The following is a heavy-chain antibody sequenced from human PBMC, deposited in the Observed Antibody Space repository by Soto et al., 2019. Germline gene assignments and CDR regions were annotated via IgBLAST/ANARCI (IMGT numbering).Heavy chain of an antibody. J-gene: IGHJ5*02. V-gene: IGHV1-69*06. CDR3: TRRGRQSANWFDP. CDR2: ILPMYGRP. Sequence: QVQLVQSGAEVKTPGSSVKVSCKASGGTFNSYSIDWVRQAPGQGFEWMGGILPMYGRPNYGQRCKGRVTFSADKSTNTVYMEVNSLTHEDTAVYYCTRRGRQSANWFDPWCQGPLVNVSS. CDR1: GGTFNSYS.